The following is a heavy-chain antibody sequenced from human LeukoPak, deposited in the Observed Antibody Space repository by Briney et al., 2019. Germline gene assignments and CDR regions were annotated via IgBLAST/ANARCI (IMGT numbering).Heavy chain of an antibody. J-gene: IGHJ4*02. D-gene: IGHD3-22*01. CDR3: ARDSSGYQ. Sequence: PGGSLRLSCAASGFTFSTYWMSWVRQAPGKGLEWVANIKEDGSEKYYGDSVKGRFTISRDNAKNSLYLQMDSLRAEDTAVYYCARDSSGYQWGQGTLVTVSS. CDR1: GFTFSTYW. V-gene: IGHV3-7*01. CDR2: IKEDGSEK.